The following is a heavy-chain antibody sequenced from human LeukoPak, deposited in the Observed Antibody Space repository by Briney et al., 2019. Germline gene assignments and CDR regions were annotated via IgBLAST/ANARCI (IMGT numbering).Heavy chain of an antibody. J-gene: IGHJ3*02. CDR1: GGPLYYYH. V-gene: IGHV4-4*07. D-gene: IGHD6-19*01. CDR3: ATYSSASDAFDI. CDR2: IYTSGNTNY. Sequence: SEPLTLTCTVSGGPLYYYHGSWIRQPAGKGLEWVGHIYTSGNTNYNYNPSLKSRVSMSIDASKNQFSLKLSSVAAADTAFYYCATYSSASDAFDIWGQGTKVTVSS.